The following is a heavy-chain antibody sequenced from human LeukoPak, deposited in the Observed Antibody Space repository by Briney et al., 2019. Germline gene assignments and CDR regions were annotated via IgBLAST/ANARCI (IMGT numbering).Heavy chain of an antibody. Sequence: PGGSLRLSCAASGFTFSSYDMDWVRQAPGKGLEWVAVGSYDGSNKYYANSVKGRFTISRDNSKNTLYLQMNSLRVEDTAVYYCAKDYSSKLDRRAPVVAADYWGQGTLVTVSS. V-gene: IGHV3-30*18. J-gene: IGHJ4*02. CDR2: GSYDGSNK. CDR3: AKDYSSKLDRRAPVVAADY. D-gene: IGHD2-15*01. CDR1: GFTFSSYD.